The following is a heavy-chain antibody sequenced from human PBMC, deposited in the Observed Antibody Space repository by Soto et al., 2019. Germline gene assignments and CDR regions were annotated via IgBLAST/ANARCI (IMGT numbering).Heavy chain of an antibody. V-gene: IGHV3-30*03. CDR2: ISYDGSNK. CDR1: GFTFSSYG. Sequence: PGGSLRLCCAASGFTFSSYGMHWVRQAPGKGLEWVAVISYDGSNKYYADSVKGRFTISRDNSKNTLYLQMNSLRAEDTAVYYCAGSTVTSYGMDVWGQGTTVTVSS. CDR3: AGSTVTSYGMDV. D-gene: IGHD4-17*01. J-gene: IGHJ6*02.